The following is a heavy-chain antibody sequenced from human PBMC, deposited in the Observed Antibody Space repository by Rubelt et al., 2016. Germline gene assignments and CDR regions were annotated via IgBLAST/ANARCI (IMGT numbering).Heavy chain of an antibody. CDR1: GGSISSGGYY. CDR2: IYYSGST. J-gene: IGHJ4*02. CDR3: ARFRGSGWYLVDY. V-gene: IGHV4-31*03. Sequence: QVQLQESGPGLVKPSQTLSLTCTVSGGSISSGGYYWSWIRQRPGKGLEWIGYIYYSGSTYYNPSLKSRVTISVDTSKNQFSLKLSSGTAADTAVYYCARFRGSGWYLVDYWGQGTQVTVSS. D-gene: IGHD6-19*01.